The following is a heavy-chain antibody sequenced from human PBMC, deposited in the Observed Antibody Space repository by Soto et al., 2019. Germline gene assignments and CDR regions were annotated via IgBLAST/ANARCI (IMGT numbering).Heavy chain of an antibody. CDR1: GGTFNSYT. J-gene: IGHJ6*02. CDR3: VTSKRDILVGATRRPYTMDV. CDR2: IIPIFGTA. Sequence: QVQLVQSGAEVKKPGSSVKVSCKASGGTFNSYTFSWVRQAPGQGLEWMGGIIPIFGTANYPQKFQGRVTITADESTSTAYMELSSLRSEDTAVYYCVTSKRDILVGATRRPYTMDVWGQGTTVTVSS. V-gene: IGHV1-69*01. D-gene: IGHD1-26*01.